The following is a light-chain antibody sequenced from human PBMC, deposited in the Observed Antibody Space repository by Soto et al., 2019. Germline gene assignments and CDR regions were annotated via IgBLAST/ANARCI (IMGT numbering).Light chain of an antibody. V-gene: IGLV2-14*01. Sequence: QSVLTQPASVSGSPGQSITISCTGTSSDVGAYNRVSWYQHHPGKVPTLIIFVVSNRPSGVSNRFSGSQSGNTASLTISGLRPEDDAVYYCSSYTRTDSWVFGGGTKLTVL. J-gene: IGLJ3*02. CDR3: SSYTRTDSWV. CDR2: VVS. CDR1: SSDVGAYNR.